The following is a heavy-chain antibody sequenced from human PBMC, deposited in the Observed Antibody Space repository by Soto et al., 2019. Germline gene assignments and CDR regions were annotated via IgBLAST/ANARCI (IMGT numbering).Heavy chain of an antibody. CDR3: ARHTAVLRFLEWLPHMKDFDY. J-gene: IGHJ4*02. V-gene: IGHV4-39*01. CDR2: IYYSGST. CDR1: GGSISSSSYY. Sequence: SETLSLTYTVSGGSISSSSYYWGWIRQPPGKGLEWIGSIYYSGSTYYNPSLKSRVTISVDTSKNQFSLKLSSVTAADTAVYYCARHTAVLRFLEWLPHMKDFDYWGQGTLVTVSS. D-gene: IGHD3-3*01.